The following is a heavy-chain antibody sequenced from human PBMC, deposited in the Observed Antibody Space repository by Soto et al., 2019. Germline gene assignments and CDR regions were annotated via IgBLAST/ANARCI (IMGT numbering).Heavy chain of an antibody. V-gene: IGHV3-7*03. D-gene: IGHD6-6*01. CDR3: AREWGQLVPSKPYDY. CDR1: GFTFSSYW. J-gene: IGHJ4*02. Sequence: EVQLVESGGGLVQPGGSLRLSCAASGFTFSSYWMSWVRQAPGKGLEWVANIKQDGSEKYYVDSVKGRFTISRDNAKNSLYLQRNSLRAEDTAVYYCAREWGQLVPSKPYDYWGQGTLVTVSS. CDR2: IKQDGSEK.